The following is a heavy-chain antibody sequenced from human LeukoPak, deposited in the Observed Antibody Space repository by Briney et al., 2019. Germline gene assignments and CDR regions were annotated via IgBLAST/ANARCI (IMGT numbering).Heavy chain of an antibody. CDR2: ISSSSSYI. D-gene: IGHD1-26*01. Sequence: AGGSLRLSCAASGFTFSSYSMNWVRQAPGKGLEWVSSISSSSSYIYYADSVKGRFTISRDNAKNSLYLQMNSLRAEDTAVYYCARGQWVYYFDYWGQGTLVTVSS. V-gene: IGHV3-21*01. J-gene: IGHJ4*02. CDR3: ARGQWVYYFDY. CDR1: GFTFSSYS.